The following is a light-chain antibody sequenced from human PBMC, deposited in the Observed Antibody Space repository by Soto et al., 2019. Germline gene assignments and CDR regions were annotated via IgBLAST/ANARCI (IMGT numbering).Light chain of an antibody. CDR2: EVS. Sequence: QSALTQPASVSGSPGQSITISCTGTSSDVGGYHSVSWYRQHPGKAPKLMIYEVSNRPSGVSNRFSGSKSGNTASLTISGLQAEDEADYYCRSYTPSSTLVFGGGTKLPVL. CDR1: SSDVGGYHS. J-gene: IGLJ3*02. V-gene: IGLV2-14*01. CDR3: RSYTPSSTLV.